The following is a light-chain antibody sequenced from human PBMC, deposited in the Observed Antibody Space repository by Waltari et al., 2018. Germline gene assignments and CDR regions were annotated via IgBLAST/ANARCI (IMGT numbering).Light chain of an antibody. CDR1: TTDVGGYNY. CDR2: EVS. J-gene: IGLJ1*01. V-gene: IGLV2-8*01. CDR3: SSYAGSNNYV. Sequence: QSALTQPPSPSGPPGLSVTISCTGTTTDVGGYNYVSWYQQHPGKAPKLMIYEVSKRPSGVPDRFSGSKSGNTASLTVSGLQAEDEADYYCSSYAGSNNYVFGTGTKVTVL.